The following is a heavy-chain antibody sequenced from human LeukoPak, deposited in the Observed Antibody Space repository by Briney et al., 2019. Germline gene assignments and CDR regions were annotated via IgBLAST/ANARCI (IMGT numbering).Heavy chain of an antibody. CDR2: IYYSGST. CDR1: GGSISSYY. D-gene: IGHD6-13*01. J-gene: IGHJ4*02. CDR3: ASRASIAAAGTLDY. Sequence: PSETLSLTCTVSGGSISSYYWSWIRQHPGKGLEWIGYIYYSGSTYYNPSLKSRVTISVDTSKNQFSLKLSSVTAADTAVYYCASRASIAAAGTLDYWGQGTLVTVSS. V-gene: IGHV4-59*06.